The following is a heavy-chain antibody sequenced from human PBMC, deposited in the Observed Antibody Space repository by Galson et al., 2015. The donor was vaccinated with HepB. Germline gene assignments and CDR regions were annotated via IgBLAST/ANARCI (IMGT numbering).Heavy chain of an antibody. J-gene: IGHJ6*03. CDR2: ISASNGNT. V-gene: IGHV1-18*01. Sequence: SVKVSCKASGHTFSHYDISWVRQAPGQGLEWMGWISASNGNTNYAQKFQGRVTMTTDTSTSTVYLELRSLRSDDTAVYYCARDGDNNSWYRVGYYYYFMDVWGKGTTVTVSS. CDR1: GHTFSHYD. D-gene: IGHD6-13*01. CDR3: ARDGDNNSWYRVGYYYYFMDV.